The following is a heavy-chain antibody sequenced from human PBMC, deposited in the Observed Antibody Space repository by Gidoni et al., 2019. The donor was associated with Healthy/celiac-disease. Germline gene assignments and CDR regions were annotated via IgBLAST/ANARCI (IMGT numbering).Heavy chain of an antibody. Sequence: EVQLVESGGGLVKPGGSLRLSCAASGFTFSSYSLNWVRKAPGKGLAWVSAISSSSSYIYYADSVKGRFTISRDNAKNSLYLQMNSLRAEDTAVYYCARGGSEQLGGWFDPWGQGTLVTVSS. CDR3: ARGGSEQLGGWFDP. CDR2: ISSSSSYI. V-gene: IGHV3-21*01. D-gene: IGHD6-6*01. J-gene: IGHJ5*02. CDR1: GFTFSSYS.